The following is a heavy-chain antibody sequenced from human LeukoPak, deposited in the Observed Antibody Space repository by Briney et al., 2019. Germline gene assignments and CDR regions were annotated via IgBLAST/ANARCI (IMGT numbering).Heavy chain of an antibody. Sequence: SSVKVSCKASGYTFTGYYIHWVRQAPGQGLEGMGWINPKTGGTEYAQTFPGRVTITRNTSISTAYMELSRLRSDDTAVYFCARDKRYFDWLLQGFDYWGQGTLVTVSS. CDR2: INPKTGGT. D-gene: IGHD3-9*01. V-gene: IGHV1-2*02. CDR3: ARDKRYFDWLLQGFDY. J-gene: IGHJ4*02. CDR1: GYTFTGYY.